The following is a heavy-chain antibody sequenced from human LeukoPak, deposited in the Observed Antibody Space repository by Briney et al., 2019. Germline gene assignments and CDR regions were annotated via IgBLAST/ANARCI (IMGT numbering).Heavy chain of an antibody. D-gene: IGHD3-9*01. CDR3: AKDIYDILTGYYILGYFDY. J-gene: IGHJ4*02. CDR1: GFTFGSYA. Sequence: PGGSLRLSCAASGFTFGSYAMSWVRQAPGKGLEWVSAISGSGGSTYYADSVKGRFTISRDNSKNTLYLQMNSLGAEDTAVYYCAKDIYDILTGYYILGYFDYWGQGTLVTVSS. V-gene: IGHV3-23*01. CDR2: ISGSGGST.